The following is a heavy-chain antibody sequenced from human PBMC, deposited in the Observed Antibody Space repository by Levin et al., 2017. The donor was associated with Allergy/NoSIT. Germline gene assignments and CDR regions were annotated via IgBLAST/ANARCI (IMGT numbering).Heavy chain of an antibody. D-gene: IGHD3-16*02. CDR2: ISGGGGYT. V-gene: IGHV3-23*01. CDR1: GFTFSSYA. J-gene: IGHJ5*02. CDR3: AENGVTELSLGNNWFDP. Sequence: PGGSLRLSCAASGFTFSSYAMNWVRQAPGKGLEWVSGISGGGGYTYYADSVKGRFTISRDNSKNTLYLQMNSLRAEDTAGYYGAENGVTELSLGNNWFDPWGQGTLVTVSS.